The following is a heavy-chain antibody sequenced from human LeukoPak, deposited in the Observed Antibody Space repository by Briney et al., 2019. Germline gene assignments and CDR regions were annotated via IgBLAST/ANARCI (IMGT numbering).Heavy chain of an antibody. J-gene: IGHJ4*02. V-gene: IGHV3-23*01. D-gene: IGHD5-18*01. CDR3: AKDVGIQLWLRGGYYFDY. CDR2: IIGSGGST. CDR1: GLTFSSYA. Sequence: GGSLRLSCAASGLTFSSYAMSWVRQAPGKGLEWVSAIIGSGGSTYYADSVKGRFTISRDNSKNTLYLQMNSLRAEDTAVYYCAKDVGIQLWLRGGYYFDYWGQGTLVTVSS.